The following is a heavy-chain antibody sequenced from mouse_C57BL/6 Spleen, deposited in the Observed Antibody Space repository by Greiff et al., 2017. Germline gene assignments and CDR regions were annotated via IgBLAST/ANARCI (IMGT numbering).Heavy chain of an antibody. CDR3: ARNYGSIDEGYFDY. V-gene: IGHV5-4*01. CDR1: GFTFSSYA. Sequence: EVQLVESGGGLVKPGGSLTLSCAASGFTFSSYAMSWVRQTPEKRLEWVATISGGGSSTYYPDNVKGRFTISRDNAKNNLYLQMSHLKSEDTAMSYCARNYGSIDEGYFDYWGQGTTLTVSS. D-gene: IGHD1-1*01. J-gene: IGHJ2*01. CDR2: ISGGGSST.